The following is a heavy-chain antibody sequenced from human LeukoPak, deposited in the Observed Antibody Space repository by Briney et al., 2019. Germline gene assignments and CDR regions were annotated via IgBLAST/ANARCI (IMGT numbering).Heavy chain of an antibody. V-gene: IGHV3-21*01. CDR1: GFTFSSYS. Sequence: GGSLRLSCAASGFTFSSYSMNWVRQAPGKGLEWVSSITSSGSYIYYADSVKGRFTISRENAKNSLYLQMNSLRAEDTAVYYCARGQNYYDSSGYYPDAFDIWGQGTMVTVSS. D-gene: IGHD3-22*01. CDR2: ITSSGSYI. J-gene: IGHJ3*02. CDR3: ARGQNYYDSSGYYPDAFDI.